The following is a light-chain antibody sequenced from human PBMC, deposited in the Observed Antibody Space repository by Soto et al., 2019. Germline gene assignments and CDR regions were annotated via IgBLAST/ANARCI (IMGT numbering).Light chain of an antibody. Sequence: DIQMTQSPSTLSASVGDRVTITCRASESISGWLAWYQQKPGKAPKLLVYKASTLKTGVPSRFSGSGTGTEFTLTISSLQPDDFATYYCQQYYSYSPYTFSQGTTLEI. J-gene: IGKJ2*01. CDR2: KAS. CDR1: ESISGW. CDR3: QQYYSYSPYT. V-gene: IGKV1-5*03.